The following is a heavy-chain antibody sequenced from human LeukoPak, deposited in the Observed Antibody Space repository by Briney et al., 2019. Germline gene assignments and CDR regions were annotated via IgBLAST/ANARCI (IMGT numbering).Heavy chain of an antibody. CDR3: ARAFCYSGGTCYSDYNDY. D-gene: IGHD2-15*01. Sequence: GGSLRLSCAASGFTFSDYYMDGVRQAPGKGLEWDGRSRNRANGYTTEYPASVAGRFTVSRDNSKNSLFLQMNGLKPEDTAVYFCARAFCYSGGTCYSDYNDYWGQGALVTVSS. CDR1: GFTFSDYY. J-gene: IGHJ4*02. CDR2: SRNRANGYTT. V-gene: IGHV3-72*01.